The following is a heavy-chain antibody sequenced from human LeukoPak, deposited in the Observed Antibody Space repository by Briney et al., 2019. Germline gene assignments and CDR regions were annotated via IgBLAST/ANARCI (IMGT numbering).Heavy chain of an antibody. V-gene: IGHV3-7*01. D-gene: IGHD3-16*01. Sequence: GGSLRLSCAASGFTFSSYWMSWVRQAPGKGLEWVANIKQDGSEKYYVDSVKGRFTISRDNAKNSLYLQMNSLRAEDTAVYYCARGPYDYVWGSYPSSLWGDYWGQGILVTVSS. CDR3: ARGPYDYVWGSYPSSLWGDY. J-gene: IGHJ4*02. CDR1: GFTFSSYW. CDR2: IKQDGSEK.